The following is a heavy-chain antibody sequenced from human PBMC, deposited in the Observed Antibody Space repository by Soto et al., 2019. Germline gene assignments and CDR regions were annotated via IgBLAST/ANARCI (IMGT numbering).Heavy chain of an antibody. CDR3: ARKECIGDCYFLQH. J-gene: IGHJ1*01. Sequence: ASVKVSCKASGYSFTSHGISWVRQAPGQGLEWMGWINTNNGKPNYAQKFQGRVTMTRDTSTSTVYMELRGLRPYDTAIYYCARKECIGDCYFLQHWGQGTLVTVSS. CDR2: INTNNGKP. V-gene: IGHV1-18*01. CDR1: GYSFTSHG. D-gene: IGHD2-21*02.